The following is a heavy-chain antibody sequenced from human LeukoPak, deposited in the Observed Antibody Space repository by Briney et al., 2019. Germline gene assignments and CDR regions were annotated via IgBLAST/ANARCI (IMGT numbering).Heavy chain of an antibody. CDR1: GFTFSGHW. CDR3: VRDTRFCSGGSCSSAFDY. CDR2: IITDGSDT. V-gene: IGHV3-74*01. Sequence: GGSLRLSCAASGFTFSGHWMHWVRQVPGKGLVWVSRIITDGSDTTYADTVKGRFTISRDNAKDTVYLQMNSLRAEDTAIYYCVRDTRFCSGGSCSSAFDYWGQGTLVTVSS. J-gene: IGHJ4*02. D-gene: IGHD2-15*01.